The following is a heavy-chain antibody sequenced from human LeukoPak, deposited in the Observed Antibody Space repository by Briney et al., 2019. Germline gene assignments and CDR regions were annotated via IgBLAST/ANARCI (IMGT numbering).Heavy chain of an antibody. CDR3: ASVRARFAVAGNPTYYYYYGMDV. Sequence: ASVKVSCKASGYTITSYYMHWVRQAPGQGLDWMGLINPSGGSTSYAQKFQGRVTMTRDTSTSTVYMELSSLRSEDTAVYYCASVRARFAVAGNPTYYYYYGMDVWGQGTTVTVSS. V-gene: IGHV1-46*01. CDR1: GYTITSYY. J-gene: IGHJ6*02. D-gene: IGHD6-19*01. CDR2: INPSGGST.